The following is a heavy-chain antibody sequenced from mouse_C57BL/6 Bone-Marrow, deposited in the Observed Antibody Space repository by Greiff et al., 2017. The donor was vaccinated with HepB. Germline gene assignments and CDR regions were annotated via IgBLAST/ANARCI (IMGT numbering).Heavy chain of an antibody. V-gene: IGHV1-64*01. CDR3: ARGGSYNNYPFAY. D-gene: IGHD2-5*01. CDR1: GYTFTSYW. CDR2: IHPNSGST. Sequence: QVQLQQPGAELVKPGASVKLSCKASGYTFTSYWMHWVKQRPGQGLEWIGMIHPNSGSTNYNEKFKSKATLTVDKSSSTAYMQLSSLTSEDSAVDYCARGGSYNNYPFAYWGQGTLVTVDA. J-gene: IGHJ3*01.